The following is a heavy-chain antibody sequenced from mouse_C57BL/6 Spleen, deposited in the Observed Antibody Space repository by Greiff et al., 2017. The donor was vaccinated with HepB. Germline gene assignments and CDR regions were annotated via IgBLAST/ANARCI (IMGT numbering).Heavy chain of an antibody. J-gene: IGHJ3*01. CDR1: GFTFSDYG. CDR3: ARSYGGYSVAY. V-gene: IGHV5-17*01. D-gene: IGHD2-3*01. CDR2: ISPGSGSI. Sequence: EVKLVESGGGLVKPGASLKLSCAASGFTFSDYGMHWVRQAPEKGLEWVAYISPGSGSIYYADTVKGRFTITRDNAKNTLFLQMTSLTSADTAMYYCARSYGGYSVAYWGQGTLVTVSA.